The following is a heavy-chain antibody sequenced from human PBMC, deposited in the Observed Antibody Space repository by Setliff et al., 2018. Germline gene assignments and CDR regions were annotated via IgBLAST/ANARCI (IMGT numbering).Heavy chain of an antibody. J-gene: IGHJ6*03. CDR1: GGTFSSYG. D-gene: IGHD5-18*01. V-gene: IGHV1-69*05. Sequence: SVKVSCKASGGTFSSYGISWVRQAPGQGLEWMGGTIPMFGSTNYAQKFQDRVTIITDESTSTAYMELSSLRIEDTAMYYCAREGVDTRSSTDYRYYMDVWGKGTTVTVSS. CDR2: TIPMFGST. CDR3: AREGVDTRSSTDYRYYMDV.